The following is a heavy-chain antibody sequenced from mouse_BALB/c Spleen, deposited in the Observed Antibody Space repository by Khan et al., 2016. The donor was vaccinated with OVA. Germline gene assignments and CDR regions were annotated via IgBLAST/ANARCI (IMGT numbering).Heavy chain of an antibody. V-gene: IGHV1-9*01. J-gene: IGHJ2*01. Sequence: QVQLQQSGAELMKPGASVKISCKATGYTFSGYWLEWVKQRPGHGLEWIGEILPGSGSRNYNEKFKGKATFTADISPKTTYMQLSSLTSEDSVVYCCARMNYGSRDYFDYWGQGTTLTVSS. CDR2: ILPGSGSR. D-gene: IGHD1-1*01. CDR3: ARMNYGSRDYFDY. CDR1: GYTFSGYW.